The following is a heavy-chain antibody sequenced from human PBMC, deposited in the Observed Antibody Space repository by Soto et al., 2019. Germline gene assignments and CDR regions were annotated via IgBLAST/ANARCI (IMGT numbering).Heavy chain of an antibody. CDR3: AKENGWYYYYYGMDV. Sequence: GGSLRLSCAASGFTVSSYGMHWVRQAPGKGLEWVAVISYDGSNKYYADSVKGRFTIYRDNSKNTLYLQMNSLRAEDTAVYYCAKENGWYYYYYGMDVWGQGTTVTVSS. CDR1: GFTVSSYG. CDR2: ISYDGSNK. J-gene: IGHJ6*02. V-gene: IGHV3-30*18. D-gene: IGHD6-19*01.